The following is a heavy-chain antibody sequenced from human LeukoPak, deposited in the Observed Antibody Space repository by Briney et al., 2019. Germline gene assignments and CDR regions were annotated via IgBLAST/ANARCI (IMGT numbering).Heavy chain of an antibody. D-gene: IGHD6-19*01. V-gene: IGHV5-10-1*01. CDR2: VDPTDSYT. Sequence: GESLKISCKGSGYSFTNYWISWVRHMPGKALEWIGRVDPTDSYTNYSPSFQGHVAISVDKSISTAYLQWSSLKASDTAMYYCARQYIVVADSFDPWGQGTLVTVSS. CDR3: ARQYIVVADSFDP. J-gene: IGHJ5*02. CDR1: GYSFTNYW.